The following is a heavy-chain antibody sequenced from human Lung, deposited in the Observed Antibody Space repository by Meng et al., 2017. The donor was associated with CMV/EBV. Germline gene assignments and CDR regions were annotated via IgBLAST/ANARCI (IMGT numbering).Heavy chain of an antibody. V-gene: IGHV4-34*01. CDR2: INHSGST. CDR1: GGSFSGYY. D-gene: IGHD3-3*01. CDR3: ARRLRFLEWLLYLGWFDP. Sequence: SETLSLXCAVYGGSFSGYYWSWIRQPPGKGLEWIGEINHSGSTNYNPSLKSRVTISVDTSKNQFPLKLSSVTAADTAVYYCARRLRFLEWLLYLGWFDPWGQGTXVTVSS. J-gene: IGHJ5*02.